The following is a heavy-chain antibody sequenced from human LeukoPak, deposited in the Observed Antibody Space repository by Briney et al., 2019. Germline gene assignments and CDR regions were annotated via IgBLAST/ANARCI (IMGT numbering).Heavy chain of an antibody. D-gene: IGHD2-15*01. CDR2: INPNSGDT. CDR3: ARDRVRYCSGGSCYIYDS. Sequence: ASVKVSCKASGYTFTGYYMHWVRQAPGQGLEWMGWINPNSGDTHYAQKFQGRVTMTRDTSISTAYMELRRLRSDDTAVYYCARDRVRYCSGGSCYIYDSWGQGTLVTVSS. J-gene: IGHJ4*02. CDR1: GYTFTGYY. V-gene: IGHV1-2*02.